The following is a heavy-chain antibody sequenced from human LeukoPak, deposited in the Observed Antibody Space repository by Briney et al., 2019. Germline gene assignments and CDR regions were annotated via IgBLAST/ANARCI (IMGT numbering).Heavy chain of an antibody. J-gene: IGHJ3*02. CDR2: ISSDGSRT. D-gene: IGHD3-3*01. CDR1: GFTFSSYW. CDR3: ARLFWSGLDAFDI. V-gene: IGHV3-74*01. Sequence: GGSLRLSCAASGFTFSSYWMHWVRQAPGKGLVWVSRISSDGSRTSYADSVKGRFTISRDNAKNTLYLQMNSLRAEDTAVYYCARLFWSGLDAFDIWGQGTMVTVSS.